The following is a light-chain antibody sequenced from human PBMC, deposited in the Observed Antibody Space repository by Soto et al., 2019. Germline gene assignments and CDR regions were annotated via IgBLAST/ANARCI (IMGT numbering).Light chain of an antibody. CDR1: SSDVGGYNY. CDR2: DVS. V-gene: IGLV2-14*03. Sequence: QSVLTQPASVPGSPGQSITISCTGTSSDVGGYNYVSWYQHHPGKAPKLLIYDVSNRPSGVSNRFSGSKSDNTASLTISGLQPEDEAGYYCSSYTTSNTRQIVFGTGTKVTVL. J-gene: IGLJ1*01. CDR3: SSYTTSNTRQIV.